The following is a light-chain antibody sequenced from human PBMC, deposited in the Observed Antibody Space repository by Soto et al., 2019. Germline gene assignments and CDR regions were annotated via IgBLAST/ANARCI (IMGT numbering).Light chain of an antibody. Sequence: EIVLTQSPGTLSLSPGGRATLSCRASQSVSSSYLAWYQQKPGQPPRLLIYGASSRATGIPDRFSGSGSGTDFTLTISRLEPEDFAVFYCQHYDSLPIPFAQGTRLEIK. CDR3: QHYDSLPIP. CDR1: QSVSSSY. V-gene: IGKV3-20*01. J-gene: IGKJ5*01. CDR2: GAS.